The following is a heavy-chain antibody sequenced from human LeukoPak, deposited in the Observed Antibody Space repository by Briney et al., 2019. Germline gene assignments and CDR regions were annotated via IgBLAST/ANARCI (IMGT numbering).Heavy chain of an antibody. CDR3: ARDPRYSSETGFDP. CDR1: GFTFSSYG. Sequence: GGSLRLSCAASGFTFSSYGMHWVRQAPGKGLEWVAVISYDGSNKYYADSVKGRFTISRDNAKNSLYLQMNSLRAEDTAVYYCARDPRYSSETGFDPWGQGTLVTVSS. CDR2: ISYDGSNK. D-gene: IGHD6-19*01. J-gene: IGHJ5*02. V-gene: IGHV3-30*03.